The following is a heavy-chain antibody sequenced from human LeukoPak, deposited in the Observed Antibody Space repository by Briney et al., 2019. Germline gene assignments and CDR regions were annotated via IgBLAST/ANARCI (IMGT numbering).Heavy chain of an antibody. Sequence: SETLSLTCTASGGSISSYYWSWIRQPPGKGLEWIGYIYATGSTNYNPSLKSRVTISVDTSKNQFSLNLRSVTTADTAVYYCARHGSVRSPLGPWGQGTLVTVSS. CDR3: ARHGSVRSPLGP. V-gene: IGHV4-4*09. D-gene: IGHD3-10*01. CDR2: IYATGST. CDR1: GGSISSYY. J-gene: IGHJ5*02.